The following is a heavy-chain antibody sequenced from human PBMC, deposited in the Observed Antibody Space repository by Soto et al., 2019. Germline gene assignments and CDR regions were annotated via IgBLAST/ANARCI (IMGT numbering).Heavy chain of an antibody. CDR1: GGSISSSNW. J-gene: IGHJ5*02. Sequence: SETLSLTCAVSGGSISSSNWWSWVRQPPGKGLEWIGEIYHSGSTNYNPSLKSRVTISVDKSKTQFSLMLSSVTAADTAVYYCARIFRRQWLSPRGNWFDPWGQGTLVTVSS. CDR2: IYHSGST. CDR3: ARIFRRQWLSPRGNWFDP. V-gene: IGHV4-4*02. D-gene: IGHD6-19*01.